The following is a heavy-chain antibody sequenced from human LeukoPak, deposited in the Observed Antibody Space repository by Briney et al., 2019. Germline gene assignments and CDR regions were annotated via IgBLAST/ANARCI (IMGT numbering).Heavy chain of an antibody. CDR3: ARMTGYYNVLTYYYYMHV. V-gene: IGHV4-59*07. CDR2: YYYSGST. D-gene: IGHD3-9*01. J-gene: IGHJ6*03. CDR1: GGFISRDH. Sequence: SDTVSLTCSVWGGFISRDHWRWLRQPRGGAREGIGYYYYSGSTNYTPSLKSRVTISVDTSKNPFSLKLSSVTAADTAVYYCARMTGYYNVLTYYYYMHVWGKGTTVTVSS.